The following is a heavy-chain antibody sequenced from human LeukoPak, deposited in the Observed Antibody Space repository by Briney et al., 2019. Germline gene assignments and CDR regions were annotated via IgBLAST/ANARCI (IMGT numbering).Heavy chain of an antibody. V-gene: IGHV1-2*02. J-gene: IGHJ5*02. CDR3: ARDPLVATITDRTVGWFDP. D-gene: IGHD5-12*01. Sequence: GASVKVSCKASGYTFTGYYMHWVRQAPGQGLEWMGWINPNSGGTNYAQKFQGRVTMTRDTSISTAYMELSRLRSDDTAVYYCARDPLVATITDRTVGWFDPXGQGTLVTVSS. CDR2: INPNSGGT. CDR1: GYTFTGYY.